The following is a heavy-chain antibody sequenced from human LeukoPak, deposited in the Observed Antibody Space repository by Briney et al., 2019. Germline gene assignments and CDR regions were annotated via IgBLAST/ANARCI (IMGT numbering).Heavy chain of an antibody. Sequence: SETLSLTCAVYGGSFSDYYWHWIRQPPGKGLEWIGEINHSGRTNYNPSLKSRVTISVDTSKNQFSLKLSSVTAADTAVYYCGKVPFYYDSSGRRHVNAFAIWGQGTMVTVSS. J-gene: IGHJ3*02. CDR2: INHSGRT. CDR1: GGSFSDYY. V-gene: IGHV4-34*01. D-gene: IGHD3-22*01. CDR3: GKVPFYYDSSGRRHVNAFAI.